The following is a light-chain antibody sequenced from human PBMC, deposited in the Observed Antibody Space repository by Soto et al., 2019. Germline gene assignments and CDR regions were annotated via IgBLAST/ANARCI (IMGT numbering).Light chain of an antibody. Sequence: QSALTQPASVSGSPGQSITISCSGTSSDVGNYNLVSWYQQLPGKVPKLMIHDDSKRTSGVSKRFSGSKSGNTASLTISGLQAEDEGDYHCCSYAGSNYVVFGGGTKLTVL. CDR3: CSYAGSNYVV. CDR1: SSDVGNYNL. J-gene: IGLJ2*01. CDR2: DDS. V-gene: IGLV2-23*01.